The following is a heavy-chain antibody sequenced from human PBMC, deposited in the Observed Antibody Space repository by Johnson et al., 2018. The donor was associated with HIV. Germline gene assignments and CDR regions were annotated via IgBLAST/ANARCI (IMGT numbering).Heavy chain of an antibody. Sequence: QVQLVESGGGLVQPGGSLRLSCATSGFTFSSYAMHWVRQAPGKGLEWVAVISYDGSNKYYADSVKGRFTISRDNSKNTLYLQMNNLRAEDTAVYYCAKGGEVWYGAFDFWGQGTMAIVSS. CDR2: ISYDGSNK. J-gene: IGHJ3*01. CDR3: AKGGEVWYGAFDF. CDR1: GFTFSSYA. D-gene: IGHD6-13*01. V-gene: IGHV3-30*14.